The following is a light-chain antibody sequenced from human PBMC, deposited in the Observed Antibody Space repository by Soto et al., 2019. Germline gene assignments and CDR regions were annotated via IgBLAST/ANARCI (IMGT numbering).Light chain of an antibody. CDR1: QSVISSY. Sequence: EIVLTQSPGTPSFSPGEGATLSCRASQSVISSYLVLYQQKPGQAPRLLIYGASSRATSIPDRFSGSGSGTDFTLTISRLEPEDSAVYYCHHYSSSPHTFGQGTKLEIK. CDR2: GAS. J-gene: IGKJ2*01. CDR3: HHYSSSPHT. V-gene: IGKV3-20*01.